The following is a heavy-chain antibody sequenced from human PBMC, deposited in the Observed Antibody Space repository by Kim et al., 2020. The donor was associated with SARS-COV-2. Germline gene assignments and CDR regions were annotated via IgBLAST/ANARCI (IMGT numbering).Heavy chain of an antibody. V-gene: IGHV4-34*01. CDR1: GGSFSGYY. Sequence: SETLSLTCAVYGGSFSGYYWSWIRQPPGKGLEWIGEINHSGSTNYNPSLKSRVTISVDTSKNQFSLKLSSVTAADTAVYYCARGLLPTPTWHYYYYGMDVWGQGTTVTVSS. D-gene: IGHD2-15*01. J-gene: IGHJ6*02. CDR3: ARGLLPTPTWHYYYYGMDV. CDR2: INHSGST.